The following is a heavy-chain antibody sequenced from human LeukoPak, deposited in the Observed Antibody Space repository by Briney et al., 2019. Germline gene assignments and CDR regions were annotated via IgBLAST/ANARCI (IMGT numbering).Heavy chain of an antibody. CDR2: IYTTGST. CDR1: GGSISSYY. V-gene: IGHV4-4*07. D-gene: IGHD3-9*01. J-gene: IGHJ5*02. CDR3: ARRESMYYDILTGYYKSNWFDP. Sequence: SETLSLTCTVSGGSISSYYWSWIRQPAGKGLEWIGRIYTTGSTNYNPSLKSRVTISVDTSKNQFSLKLSSVTAADAAVYYCARRESMYYDILTGYYKSNWFDPWGQGTLVTVSS.